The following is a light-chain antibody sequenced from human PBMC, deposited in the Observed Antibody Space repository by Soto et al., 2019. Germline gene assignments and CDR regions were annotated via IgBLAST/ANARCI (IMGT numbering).Light chain of an antibody. J-gene: IGKJ2*01. V-gene: IGKV3-20*01. CDR1: QSGSSNY. Sequence: EIVLTQYPGTLSLSPGERATLFCRASQSGSSNYLAWYQKKPGQAPRLLIYAASSRATGIPDRFSGSGSGTDFTLTISRLEPEDYAVYCCQQDGSSPMYTFGQGTKLEIK. CDR3: QQDGSSPMYT. CDR2: AAS.